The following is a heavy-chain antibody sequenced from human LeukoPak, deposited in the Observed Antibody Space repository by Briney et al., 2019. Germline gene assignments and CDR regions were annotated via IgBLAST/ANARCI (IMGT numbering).Heavy chain of an antibody. J-gene: IGHJ4*02. CDR3: ARAFRDVIFDY. CDR1: GFTFSSYG. D-gene: IGHD5-24*01. V-gene: IGHV3-33*03. Sequence: PGGSLRLSCAASGFTFSSYGMHWVRQAPGKGLEWVAVIWYDGSNKYYADSVKGRFTISRDNAKNSLHLQMNSLRAEDTAVYYCARAFRDVIFDYWGQGTLVTVSS. CDR2: IWYDGSNK.